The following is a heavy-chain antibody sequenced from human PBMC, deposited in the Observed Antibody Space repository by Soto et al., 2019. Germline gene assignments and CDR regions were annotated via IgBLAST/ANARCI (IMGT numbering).Heavy chain of an antibody. CDR2: ISGSGGST. Sequence: GGSLRLSCAASGFTFSSYAMSWVRQAPGKGLEWVSAISGSGGSTYYADSVKGRFTISRDNSRNTLYLQMNSLRAEDTAVYYCAKNLHRIQLWFADYWGQGTLVTVSS. D-gene: IGHD5-18*01. V-gene: IGHV3-23*01. CDR3: AKNLHRIQLWFADY. CDR1: GFTFSSYA. J-gene: IGHJ4*02.